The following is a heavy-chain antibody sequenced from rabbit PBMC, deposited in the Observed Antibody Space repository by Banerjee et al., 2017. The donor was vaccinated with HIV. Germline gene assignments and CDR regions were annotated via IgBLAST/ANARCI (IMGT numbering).Heavy chain of an antibody. CDR3: ARSRGFAGYAYALDL. Sequence: QEQLEESGGDLVKPGRSLTLTCTASGFSFSSGYYMCWVRQAPGKGLEWIACIYPPSGSTYYASWAKGRFTISKTSSTTVTLQMTSLTAADTATYFCARSRGFAGYAYALDLWGPGTLVTVS. J-gene: IGHJ4*01. D-gene: IGHD6-1*01. CDR2: IYPPSGST. V-gene: IGHV1S45*01. CDR1: GFSFSSGYY.